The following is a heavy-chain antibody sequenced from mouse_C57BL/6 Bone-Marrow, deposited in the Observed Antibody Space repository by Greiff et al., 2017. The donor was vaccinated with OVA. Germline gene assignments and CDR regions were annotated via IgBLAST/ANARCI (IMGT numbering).Heavy chain of an antibody. D-gene: IGHD1-1*01. CDR2: INPNYGTT. Sequence: EVKLMESGPELVKPGASVKISCKASGYSFTDYNMNWVKQSNGKSLEWIGVINPNYGTTSYNQKFKGKATLTVDQSSSTAYMQLKILTSEDSAVYDCALYYGSSYRYFDGWGTGTTVTVSS. CDR3: ALYYGSSYRYFDG. J-gene: IGHJ1*03. CDR1: GYSFTDYN. V-gene: IGHV1-39*01.